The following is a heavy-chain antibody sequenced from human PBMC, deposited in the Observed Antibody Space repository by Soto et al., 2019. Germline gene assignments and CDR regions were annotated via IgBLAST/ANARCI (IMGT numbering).Heavy chain of an antibody. J-gene: IGHJ6*02. CDR2: IWYDGSNK. Sequence: PGGSLRLSCTASGFTFSTYGMHWVRQAPGKGLEWVAVIWYDGSNKYYAESVKGRFTISRDNSKNTLYLQMNSLRAEDTAMYYCAGAHHNYCINGACYTPVYYSMGVWGQGTTVTVSS. CDR3: AGAHHNYCINGACYTPVYYSMGV. CDR1: GFTFSTYG. V-gene: IGHV3-33*01. D-gene: IGHD2-8*01.